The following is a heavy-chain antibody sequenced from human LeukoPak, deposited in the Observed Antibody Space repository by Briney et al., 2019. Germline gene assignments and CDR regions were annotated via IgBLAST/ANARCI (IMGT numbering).Heavy chain of an antibody. V-gene: IGHV4-59*01. D-gene: IGHD2-8*01. CDR3: ARDSMYATNYFDP. J-gene: IGHJ5*02. Sequence: SETLSLTCSVSGGSIRSSYWNWIRQSPRQGLEWLGYIYYSGGTNYNPSLKGRVTLSIGMSKNQFSLRLTSVTAADTAVYYCARDSMYATNYFDPWGQGTLVTVSS. CDR2: IYYSGGT. CDR1: GGSIRSSY.